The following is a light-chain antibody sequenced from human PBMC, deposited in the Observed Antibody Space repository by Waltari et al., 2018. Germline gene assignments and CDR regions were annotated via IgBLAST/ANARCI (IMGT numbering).Light chain of an antibody. CDR3: QQSYSFPLT. V-gene: IGKV1-39*01. CDR2: GTS. J-gene: IGKJ4*01. CDR1: QSISSY. Sequence: DIQMTQSPSSLSASVGDRVTITCRASQSISSYLNWYQQKPGKAPNLLIYGTSSLQSGVQSRFSGSGSWTDFTLTISSLQPADFASYYCQQSYSFPLTFGGGTKVEI.